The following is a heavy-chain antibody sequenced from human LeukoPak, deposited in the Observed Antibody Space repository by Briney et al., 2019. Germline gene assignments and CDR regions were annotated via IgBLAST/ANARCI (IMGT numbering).Heavy chain of an antibody. CDR2: IYYSGNT. CDR1: GDSISSSSYY. Sequence: SETLSLTCTVSGDSISSSSYYWGWIRRPPGKGLQWIGSIYYSGNTYYNPSLKSRVTISLDTSKNQFSLKLSSVTAADTAVYYCARATVAVPDYWGQGTLVTVSS. V-gene: IGHV4-39*01. D-gene: IGHD6-19*01. J-gene: IGHJ4*02. CDR3: ARATVAVPDY.